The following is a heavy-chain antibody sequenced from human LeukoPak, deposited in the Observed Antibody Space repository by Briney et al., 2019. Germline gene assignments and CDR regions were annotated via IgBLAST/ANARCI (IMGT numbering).Heavy chain of an antibody. J-gene: IGHJ5*02. D-gene: IGHD3-9*01. V-gene: IGHV4-59*12. CDR3: ARGLRYFDPQPGFDP. CDR1: GGSISNKY. CDR2: IYYSGST. Sequence: PSETLSLTCTVSGGSISNKYWSWIRQPPGKGLEWIGYIYYSGSTNYNPSLKSRVTISVDTSKNQFSLKLSSVTAADTAVYYCARGLRYFDPQPGFDPWGQGTLVTVSS.